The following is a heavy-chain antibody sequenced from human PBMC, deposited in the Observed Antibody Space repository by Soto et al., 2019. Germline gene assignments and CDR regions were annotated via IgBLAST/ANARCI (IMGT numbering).Heavy chain of an antibody. D-gene: IGHD2-8*01. Sequence: AETLSLTCAVHGDSFRGYFWTWIRQPPGKGLEWIAEITEGGTTNYSPSLKSRVSIAVDSSKRQFSLTLSSVTAADTAMYYCARGADAMLYPNFDYWSQGSLVTVSS. CDR3: ARGADAMLYPNFDY. CDR2: ITEGGTT. J-gene: IGHJ4*02. CDR1: GDSFRGYF. V-gene: IGHV4-34*01.